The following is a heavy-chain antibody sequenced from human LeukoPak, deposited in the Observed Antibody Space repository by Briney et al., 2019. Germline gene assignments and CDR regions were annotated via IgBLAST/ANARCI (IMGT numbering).Heavy chain of an antibody. V-gene: IGHV3-9*01. CDR2: INWNSGRT. J-gene: IGHJ5*01. CDR3: AKDQTSGIAGPFDS. CDR1: AFIFDDYA. Sequence: PGRSLRLSCAASAFIFDDYAMHWVRRAPGKGLEWVSGINWNSGRTVYADSVKGRFTISRDNAKNALYLQMNSLRTGDTAFYYCAKDQTSGIAGPFDSWGQGTLVTVSS. D-gene: IGHD6-13*01.